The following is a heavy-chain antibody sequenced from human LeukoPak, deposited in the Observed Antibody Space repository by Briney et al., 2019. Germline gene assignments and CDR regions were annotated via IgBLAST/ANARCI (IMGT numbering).Heavy chain of an antibody. CDR1: GGSFSGYY. D-gene: IGHD3-22*01. J-gene: IGHJ4*02. CDR3: ARGDDSSGCQVRSPSFDY. Sequence: SETLSLTCAVYGGSFSGYYWSWIRQPPGKGLEWIGEINHSGSTNYNPSLKSRVTISVDTSKNQFSLKLSSVTAADTAVYYCARGDDSSGCQVRSPSFDYWGQGTLVTVSS. V-gene: IGHV4-34*01. CDR2: INHSGST.